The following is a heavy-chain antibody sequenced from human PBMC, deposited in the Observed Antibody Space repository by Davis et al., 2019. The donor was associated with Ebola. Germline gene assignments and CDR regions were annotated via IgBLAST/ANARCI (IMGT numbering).Heavy chain of an antibody. CDR3: AKHLWHYGSGSSFSDLDS. Sequence: GESLKISCAASGFPFSDYYMNWIRQAPGKGLELVSYISDTSRTIYYADSVKGRFTISRDNSKNTLYLQMNGLRGEDTAVYYCAKHLWHYGSGSSFSDLDSWGQGTLVTVSS. CDR2: ISDTSRTI. J-gene: IGHJ4*02. CDR1: GFPFSDYY. D-gene: IGHD3-10*01. V-gene: IGHV3-11*01.